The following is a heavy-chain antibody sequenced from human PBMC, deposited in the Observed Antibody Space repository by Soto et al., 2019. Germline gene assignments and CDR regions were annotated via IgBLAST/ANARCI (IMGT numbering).Heavy chain of an antibody. Sequence: GASVKVSCKASGGTFSSYAISWVRQAPGQGLEWMGGIIPIFGTANYAQKLQGRVTITADESTSTAYMELSSLRSEDTAVYYCARGLRQLDSTGAFDIWGQGTMVTVSS. V-gene: IGHV1-69*13. CDR2: IIPIFGTA. J-gene: IGHJ3*02. CDR3: ARGLRQLDSTGAFDI. CDR1: GGTFSSYA. D-gene: IGHD6-6*01.